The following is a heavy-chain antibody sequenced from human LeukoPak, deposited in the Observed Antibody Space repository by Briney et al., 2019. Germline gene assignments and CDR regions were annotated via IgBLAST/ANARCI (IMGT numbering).Heavy chain of an antibody. CDR1: GFTFSNYG. V-gene: IGHV3-33*06. CDR3: AKDLGQQLVRLNYYYYYGMDV. D-gene: IGHD6-13*01. CDR2: IWYDGINK. Sequence: GGSLRLSCAASGFTFSNYGIHWVRQAPGKGLEWVAVIWYDGINKYYADSVKGRFTISRDNSKNTVYLQMNSLRAEDTAVYYCAKDLGQQLVRLNYYYYYGMDVWGQGTTVTVSS. J-gene: IGHJ6*02.